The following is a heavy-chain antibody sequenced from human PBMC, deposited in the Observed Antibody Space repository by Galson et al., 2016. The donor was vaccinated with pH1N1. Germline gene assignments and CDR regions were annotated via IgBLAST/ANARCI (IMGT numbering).Heavy chain of an antibody. Sequence: SLRLSCAASGFIFSQYGMHWVRQAPGKGLEWVAFISYDGTYKYYGDSVKGRFTISRDNSKNTVHLQMNNLRADDTAVYYSARAPPTFNNRGWAFDVWGQGTMVSVSS. J-gene: IGHJ3*01. CDR3: ARAPPTFNNRGWAFDV. CDR1: GFIFSQYG. CDR2: ISYDGTYK. V-gene: IGHV3-30*03. D-gene: IGHD1/OR15-1a*01.